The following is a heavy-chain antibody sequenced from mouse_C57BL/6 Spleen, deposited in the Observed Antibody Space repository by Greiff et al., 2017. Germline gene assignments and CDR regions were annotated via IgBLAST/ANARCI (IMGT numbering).Heavy chain of an antibody. CDR2: IYPGDGDT. Sequence: VQLQQSGPELVKPGASVKISCKASGYAFSSSWMNWVKQRPGKGLEWIGRIYPGDGDTNYNGKFKGKATLTADKSSSTAYMQLSSLTSEDSAVYFCARDYYGGSSYYFDCWGRGTTLTVSS. V-gene: IGHV1-82*01. D-gene: IGHD1-1*01. CDR3: ARDYYGGSSYYFDC. J-gene: IGHJ2*01. CDR1: GYAFSSSW.